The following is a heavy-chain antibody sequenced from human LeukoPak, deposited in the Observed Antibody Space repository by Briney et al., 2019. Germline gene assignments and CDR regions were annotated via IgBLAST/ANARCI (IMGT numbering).Heavy chain of an antibody. CDR2: ISYSGST. D-gene: IGHD6-19*01. Sequence: PSETLSLTCTVSGGAISSSCCYWGWIRQPPGKGLECIGHISYSGSTDYNTSLKSRLTISIDTSKKQFSLRLNSVTAADTAVYYCARLILVAGRLSFFDYWGQGILVTVSS. CDR1: GGAISSSCCY. CDR3: ARLILVAGRLSFFDY. J-gene: IGHJ4*02. V-gene: IGHV4-61*05.